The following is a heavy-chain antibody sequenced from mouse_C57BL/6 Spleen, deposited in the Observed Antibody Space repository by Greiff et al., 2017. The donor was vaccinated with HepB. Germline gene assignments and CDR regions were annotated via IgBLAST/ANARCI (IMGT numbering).Heavy chain of an antibody. J-gene: IGHJ4*01. CDR3: ASELGRGYAMDY. V-gene: IGHV1-82*01. CDR1: GYAFSSSW. Sequence: VQLQQSGPELVKPGASVKISCKASGYAFSSSWMNWVKQRPGKGLEWIGRIYPGDGDTNYNGKFKGKATLTADKSSSTAYMQLSSLTSADSAVYVCASELGRGYAMDYWGQGTSVTVSS. D-gene: IGHD4-1*01. CDR2: IYPGDGDT.